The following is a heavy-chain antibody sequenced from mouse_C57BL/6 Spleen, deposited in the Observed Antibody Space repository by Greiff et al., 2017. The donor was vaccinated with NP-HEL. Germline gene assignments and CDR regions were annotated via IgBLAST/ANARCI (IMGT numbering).Heavy chain of an antibody. V-gene: IGHV1-52*01. CDR2: IDPSDSET. D-gene: IGHD1-1*01. CDR1: GYTFTSYW. J-gene: IGHJ1*03. Sequence: QVQLQQPGAELVRPGSSVTLSCKASGYTFTSYWMHWVKQRPIQGLEWIGNIDPSDSETHYNQKFKDKATLTVDKSSSTAYMQLSSLTSEDSAVYYCARYTTVGCFDVWGTGTPVTVSS. CDR3: ARYTTVGCFDV.